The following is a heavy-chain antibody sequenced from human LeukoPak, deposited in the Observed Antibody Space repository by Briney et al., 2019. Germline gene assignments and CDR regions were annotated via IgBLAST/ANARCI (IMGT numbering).Heavy chain of an antibody. V-gene: IGHV1-69*13. CDR1: GGTFSSYA. J-gene: IGHJ4*02. Sequence: SVKVSCKASGGTFSSYAISWVRQAPGRGLEWMGGIIPIFGTANYAQKFQGRVTITADESTSTAYMELSSLRSEDTAVYYCARDGGDGYNDFDYWGQGTLVTVSS. CDR2: IIPIFGTA. CDR3: ARDGGDGYNDFDY. D-gene: IGHD5-24*01.